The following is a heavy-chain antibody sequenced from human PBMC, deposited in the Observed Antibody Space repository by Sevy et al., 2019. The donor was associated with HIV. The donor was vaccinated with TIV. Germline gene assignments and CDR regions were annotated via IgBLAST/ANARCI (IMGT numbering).Heavy chain of an antibody. J-gene: IGHJ6*02. CDR2: IKSITDGGTT. CDR3: TSRITMVRGVLPQYYYGMDV. CDR1: GFTFSNAW. Sequence: GGSLRLSCAASGFTFSNAWMSWVRQAPGKGLEWVGRIKSITDGGTTDYAAPVKGRFTISRDDSKNTLYLQMNGLKTGDTAVYYCTSRITMVRGVLPQYYYGMDVWGQGTTVTVSS. D-gene: IGHD3-10*01. V-gene: IGHV3-15*01.